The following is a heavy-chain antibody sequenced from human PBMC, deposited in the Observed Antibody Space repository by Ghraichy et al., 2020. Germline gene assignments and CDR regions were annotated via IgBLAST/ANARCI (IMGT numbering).Heavy chain of an antibody. J-gene: IGHJ6*02. Sequence: ESLNISCAVYGGSFSDHYWSWIRQPPGKGLEWIGEIHQRGSTNYKSSLQSRITMSVDSSRSQFSLRLSSVTAADTAVYYCARRPGDPSAYRMDVWGQGITVRVFS. D-gene: IGHD2-21*01. CDR2: IHQRGST. CDR3: ARRPGDPSAYRMDV. CDR1: GGSFSDHY. V-gene: IGHV4-34*01.